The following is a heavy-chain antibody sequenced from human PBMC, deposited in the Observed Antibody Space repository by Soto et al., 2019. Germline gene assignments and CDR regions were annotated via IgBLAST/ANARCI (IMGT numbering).Heavy chain of an antibody. CDR3: ARSNSGYYKWFDP. J-gene: IGHJ5*02. CDR1: GGSISSSTYY. V-gene: IGHV4-39*01. CDR2: IYYSGST. Sequence: SETLSLTCTVSGGSISSSTYYWGWIRQPPGKGMEWIANIYYSGSTYYNPSLKSRVTISVDTSKNQFSLKLNSVTAADTAVYYCARSNSGYYKWFDPWGQGTLVTVSS. D-gene: IGHD3-22*01.